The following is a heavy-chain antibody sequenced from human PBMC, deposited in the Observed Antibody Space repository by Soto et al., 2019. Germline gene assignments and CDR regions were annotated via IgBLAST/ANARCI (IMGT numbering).Heavy chain of an antibody. CDR3: ARERGYCSGGSCYEGGPWFDP. CDR1: GGSISSGGYS. D-gene: IGHD2-15*01. V-gene: IGHV4-30-2*01. Sequence: SETLSLTCAVSGGSISSGGYSWSWIRQPPGKGLEWIGYIYHSGSTYYNPSLKSRVTISVDRSKNQFSLKLSSVTAADTAVYYCARERGYCSGGSCYEGGPWFDPWGQGTLVTVSS. J-gene: IGHJ5*02. CDR2: IYHSGST.